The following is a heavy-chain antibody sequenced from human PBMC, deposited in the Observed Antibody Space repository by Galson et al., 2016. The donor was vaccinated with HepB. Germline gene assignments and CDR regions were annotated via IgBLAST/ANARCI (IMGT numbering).Heavy chain of an antibody. J-gene: IGHJ4*02. V-gene: IGHV3-74*01. CDR3: ARGPPCGEFDY. CDR1: GFTFSSYW. CDR2: INSDGSST. D-gene: IGHD3-10*01. Sequence: SLRLSCAASGFTFSSYWMHWVRQAPGKGLVWVSRINSDGSSTTYAGSVKGRFTISRDNAKNTLYLQMNGLKVEDTAVYYCARGPPCGEFDYWGQGTLVTVSS.